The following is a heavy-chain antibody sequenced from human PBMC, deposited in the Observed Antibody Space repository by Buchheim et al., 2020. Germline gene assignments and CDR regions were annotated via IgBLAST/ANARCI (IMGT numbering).Heavy chain of an antibody. CDR2: IYYSGST. J-gene: IGHJ5*02. CDR1: GGSISSSSYY. D-gene: IGHD2-2*01. Sequence: QLQLQESGPGLVKPSETLSLTCTVSGGSISSSSYYWGWIRQPPGKGLEWIGSIYYSGSTYYKPSLKSRVTISVDTSKTQFSLKLSSVTAADTAVYYCAKRAKRVGYCSSTSCYLQVGDWFDPWGQGTL. V-gene: IGHV4-39*01. CDR3: AKRAKRVGYCSSTSCYLQVGDWFDP.